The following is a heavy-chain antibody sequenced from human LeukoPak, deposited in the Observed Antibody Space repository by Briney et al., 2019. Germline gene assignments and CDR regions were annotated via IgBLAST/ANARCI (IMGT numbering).Heavy chain of an antibody. J-gene: IGHJ3*02. V-gene: IGHV4-30-4*01. CDR2: IYYSGST. Sequence: SETLSLTCTVSGGSISSGDYYWSWIRQPPGKGLEWIGYIYYSGSTYYNPSLKSRVTISVDTSKNQFSLKLSSVTAADTAVYYCARVDGDHDAFDIWGQGTMVTVSS. CDR3: ARVDGDHDAFDI. CDR1: GGSISSGDYY. D-gene: IGHD4-17*01.